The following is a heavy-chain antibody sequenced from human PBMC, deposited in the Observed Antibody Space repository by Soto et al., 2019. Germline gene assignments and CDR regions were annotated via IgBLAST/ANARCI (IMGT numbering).Heavy chain of an antibody. CDR3: ARHGGYCTNGVCYTQENWFDP. Sequence: SETLSLTCTVSGVSISSYYWSWIRQPPGKGLEWIGYIYYSGSTNYNPSLKSRVTISVDTSKNQFSLKLSSVTAADTAVYYCARHGGYCTNGVCYTQENWFDPWGQGTLVTVSS. D-gene: IGHD2-8*01. CDR2: IYYSGST. CDR1: GVSISSYY. J-gene: IGHJ5*02. V-gene: IGHV4-59*08.